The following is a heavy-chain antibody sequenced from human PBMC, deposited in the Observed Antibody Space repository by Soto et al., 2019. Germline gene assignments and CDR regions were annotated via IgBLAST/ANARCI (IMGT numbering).Heavy chain of an antibody. V-gene: IGHV1-18*01. CDR2: ISAYNGNT. D-gene: IGHD1-7*01. Sequence: APLKVSCKASGYTFTSYGISWQRQAPGQGLEGMGWISAYNGNTNYAQKLQGRVTMTTDTSTSTAYMELRSLRSDDTAVYYCARGGNYPDAFDIWGQGTMVTVSS. CDR3: ARGGNYPDAFDI. CDR1: GYTFTSYG. J-gene: IGHJ3*02.